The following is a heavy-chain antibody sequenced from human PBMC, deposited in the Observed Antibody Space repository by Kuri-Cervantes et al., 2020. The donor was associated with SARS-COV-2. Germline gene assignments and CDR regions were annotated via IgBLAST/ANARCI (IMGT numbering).Heavy chain of an antibody. Sequence: ETLSLTCAASGFTFDDYTMHWVRQAPGKGLEWVSSISSSSTIYYADSVKGRFTISRDNAKNSLYLQMNSLRAEDTALYYCAKEDGYCSSTSCPGGAFDIWGQGTMVTVSS. V-gene: IGHV3-69-1*01. CDR3: AKEDGYCSSTSCPGGAFDI. D-gene: IGHD2-2*01. J-gene: IGHJ3*02. CDR2: ISSSSTI. CDR1: GFTFDDYT.